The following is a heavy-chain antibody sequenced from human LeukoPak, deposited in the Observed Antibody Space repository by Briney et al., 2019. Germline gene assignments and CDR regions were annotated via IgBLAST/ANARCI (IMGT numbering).Heavy chain of an antibody. D-gene: IGHD3-3*01. Sequence: ASVKVSCKTSGYTFTGYYIQWVRQAPGQGLEWMGYINPDSGGTNYAQEFQGRVTMTRDTSISTAYMELNRLRSDDTAVYYCARDGHDDYDFWSGYYTGTPFFDYWGQGTLVPVSS. V-gene: IGHV1-2*02. CDR2: INPDSGGT. CDR3: ARDGHDDYDFWSGYYTGTPFFDY. J-gene: IGHJ4*02. CDR1: GYTFTGYY.